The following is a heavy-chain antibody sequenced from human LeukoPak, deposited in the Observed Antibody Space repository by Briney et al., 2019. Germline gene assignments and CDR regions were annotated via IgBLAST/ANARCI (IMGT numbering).Heavy chain of an antibody. J-gene: IGHJ4*02. CDR1: GYNFPNYW. Sequence: GESLKISCKGSGYNFPNYWIGWVRQMPGKGLEWMGIIYPGDSDTRYSPSFQGQVTTSADKSISNAYLQWRSLKASDTAMYYCARGGSGSYYLNYWGQGTLVTVSS. CDR2: IYPGDSDT. CDR3: ARGGSGSYYLNY. V-gene: IGHV5-51*01. D-gene: IGHD1-26*01.